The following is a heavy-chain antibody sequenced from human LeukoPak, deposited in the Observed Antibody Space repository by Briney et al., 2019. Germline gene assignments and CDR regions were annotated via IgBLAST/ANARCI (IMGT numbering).Heavy chain of an antibody. CDR1: GYSFTSYW. CDR3: ARAPFCSGYEISAFDY. J-gene: IGHJ4*02. Sequence: GESLKISCKGSGYSFTSYWIGWVRQMPGKGLEWMGIIYPGDSDTRYSPSFQGQVTISADKSISTAYLQWSSLKASDTAMYYCARAPFCSGYEISAFDYWGQGTLVTVSS. D-gene: IGHD5-12*01. V-gene: IGHV5-51*01. CDR2: IYPGDSDT.